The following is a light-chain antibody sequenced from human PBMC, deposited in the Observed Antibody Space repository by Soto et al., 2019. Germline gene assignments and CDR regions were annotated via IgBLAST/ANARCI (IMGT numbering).Light chain of an antibody. CDR2: KTS. J-gene: IGKJ1*01. Sequence: DIHMTQSPSTLSASVGDRVTITCRASQSISIWLAWYQQKPGKAPNLLIYKTSSLESGVPSRFSGSGSGTECTLTISSLQPDDFATYYCQHYNDYSWTVGQGTKVEIK. CDR1: QSISIW. V-gene: IGKV1-5*03. CDR3: QHYNDYSWT.